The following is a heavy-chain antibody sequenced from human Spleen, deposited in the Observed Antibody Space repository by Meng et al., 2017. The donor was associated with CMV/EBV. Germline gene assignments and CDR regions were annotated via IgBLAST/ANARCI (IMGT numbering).Heavy chain of an antibody. CDR3: ARELTTSRGMDV. V-gene: IGHV1-2*02. CDR1: GYSFTGYY. Sequence: ASVKVSCKASGYSFTGYYIHWVRQAPGQGLEWMGWMKPNSGGTKYAQKFQGRVTMTRDTSISTAYMELSRLRSDDTAVYYCARELTTSRGMDVWGQGTTVTVSS. D-gene: IGHD4-11*01. CDR2: MKPNSGGT. J-gene: IGHJ6*02.